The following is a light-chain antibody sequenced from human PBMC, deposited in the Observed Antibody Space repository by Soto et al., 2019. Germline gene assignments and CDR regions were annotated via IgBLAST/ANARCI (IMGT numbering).Light chain of an antibody. CDR3: QHCYYLPI. J-gene: IGKJ3*01. Sequence: DIQMTQAPSSLSAYVGDRLTITCQASHDITSYLNWYQHKPGKAPKLLIYDASILDAGVPPRFIGSGYGTDFTLTSSGLQPEDDATYYCQHCYYLPIFGPGTTVDFK. V-gene: IGKV1-33*01. CDR2: DAS. CDR1: HDITSY.